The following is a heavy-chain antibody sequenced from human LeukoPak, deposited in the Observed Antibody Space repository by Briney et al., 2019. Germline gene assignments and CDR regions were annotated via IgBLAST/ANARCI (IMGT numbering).Heavy chain of an antibody. V-gene: IGHV3-74*01. J-gene: IGHJ4*02. CDR2: INTDGSIT. Sequence: GGSLRLSCAASGFTFSDYWIHWVRQAPGKGLVWVSRINTDGSITNYADSVKGRFSISRDNAKNTLYLQMNSLRAEDTAVYYCARDRGPRTGFMVREAYDYWGQGTLVTVSS. CDR3: ARDRGPRTGFMVREAYDY. CDR1: GFTFSDYW. D-gene: IGHD3-10*01.